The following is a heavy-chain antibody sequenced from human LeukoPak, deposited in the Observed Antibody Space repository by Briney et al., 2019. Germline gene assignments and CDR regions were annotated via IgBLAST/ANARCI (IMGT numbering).Heavy chain of an antibody. V-gene: IGHV1-2*02. CDR3: AFYCGVTPCYKKNYMAV. J-gene: IGHJ6*03. CDR1: EYTVTGFY. Sequence: ASVKVSCKTSEYTVTGFYLHWVRQSPGQGLEWMGWINPNTGGTISAQNFQGRVTMTRDTSLSTAYMELTRLTSDDTAVYYCAFYCGVTPCYKKNYMAVWGKGTTVTVSS. D-gene: IGHD2-21*01. CDR2: INPNTGGT.